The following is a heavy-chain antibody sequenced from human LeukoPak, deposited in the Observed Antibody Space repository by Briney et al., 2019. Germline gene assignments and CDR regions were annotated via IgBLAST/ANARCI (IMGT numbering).Heavy chain of an antibody. D-gene: IGHD6-19*01. Sequence: EASVKVSCKASADTFTGYYIHWVRQAPGQGLEWMGWINPNSGGTNYAQKFQGRVTMTRDTSISTAYMELSRLRSDDTAVYYCARGTGWYNDAFDIWGHGTMVTVSS. V-gene: IGHV1-2*02. CDR1: ADTFTGYY. CDR2: INPNSGGT. CDR3: ARGTGWYNDAFDI. J-gene: IGHJ3*02.